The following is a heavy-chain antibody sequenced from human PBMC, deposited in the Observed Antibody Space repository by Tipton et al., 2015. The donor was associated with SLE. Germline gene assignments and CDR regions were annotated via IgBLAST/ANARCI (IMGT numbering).Heavy chain of an antibody. Sequence: TLSLTRTVSGDSMNSGVYYWSWLRQPAGKGLEWIGRIFSSGNTIYNPSHKSRVTISEDTSKSQFSLRLSSVTAADTAVYYCAREGISYCGGDCHGSFDYWGQGSLVTVSS. CDR1: GDSMNSGVYY. D-gene: IGHD2-21*01. J-gene: IGHJ4*02. V-gene: IGHV4-61*02. CDR3: AREGISYCGGDCHGSFDY. CDR2: IFSSGNT.